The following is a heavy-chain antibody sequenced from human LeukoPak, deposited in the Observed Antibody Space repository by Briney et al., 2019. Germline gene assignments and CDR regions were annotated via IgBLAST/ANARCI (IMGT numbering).Heavy chain of an antibody. CDR1: GFTFSSYG. J-gene: IGHJ4*02. CDR3: AKSGQGELDFDY. D-gene: IGHD1-26*01. CDR2: ISYDGSNK. Sequence: PGGSLRLSCAASGFTFSSYGIHWVRQAPGKGLEWVAVISYDGSNKYYADSVKGRFTISRDNSKNTLYLQMNSLRAEDTAVYYCAKSGQGELDFDYWGQGTLVTVSS. V-gene: IGHV3-30*18.